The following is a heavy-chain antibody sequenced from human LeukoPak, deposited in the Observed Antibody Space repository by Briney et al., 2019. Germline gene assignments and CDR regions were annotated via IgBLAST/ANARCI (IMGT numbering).Heavy chain of an antibody. V-gene: IGHV1-69*13. CDR2: IIPIFGTA. J-gene: IGHJ6*02. Sequence: SVKVSCTASGGTFSSYAISWVRQAPGQGLEWMGGIIPIFGTANYAQKFQGRVPITADESTSTAYMELSSLRSEDTAVYYCARAYLTVLNAINPYYSVMEVWAKGPRSPSP. CDR3: ARAYLTVLNAINPYYSVMEV. CDR1: GGTFSSYA. D-gene: IGHD2-8*02.